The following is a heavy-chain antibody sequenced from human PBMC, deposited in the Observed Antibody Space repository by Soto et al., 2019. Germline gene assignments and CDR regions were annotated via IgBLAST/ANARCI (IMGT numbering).Heavy chain of an antibody. CDR3: SRIYGSGSRDYYYNGIDV. CDR1: GFTFSDYY. V-gene: IGHV3-11*05. CDR2: ISSSSSYT. J-gene: IGHJ6*02. D-gene: IGHD3-10*01. Sequence: QVQLVESGGGLVEPGGSLRLSCAASGFTFSDYYMNWIRQAPGKGLEWVSCISSSSSYTNYADSVKGRFTISRDNAKNSLFLKMNSPRAEDTANYYWSRIYGSGSRDYYYNGIDVWGQGTTVTVSS.